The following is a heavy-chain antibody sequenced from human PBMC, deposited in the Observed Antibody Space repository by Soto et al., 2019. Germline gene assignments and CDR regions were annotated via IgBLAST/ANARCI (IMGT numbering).Heavy chain of an antibody. J-gene: IGHJ4*02. CDR3: VRAGGSDWGYYFDH. CDR1: GFTFGDYA. D-gene: IGHD6-19*01. CDR2: IRGKGYGMTT. V-gene: IGHV3-49*04. Sequence: GSLRLSCAVSGFTFGDYAMSWVRQAPGKGLECVGFIRGKGYGMTTEYAASVKGRFTISRDDSKGIAYLQMNSLKTADTAVYYCVRAGGSDWGYYFDHWGQGILVTVSS.